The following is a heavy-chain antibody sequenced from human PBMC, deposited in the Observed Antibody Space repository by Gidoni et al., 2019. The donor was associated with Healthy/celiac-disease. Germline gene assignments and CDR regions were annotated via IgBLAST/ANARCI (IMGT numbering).Heavy chain of an antibody. CDR3: TPPYSSSWYDDRYYYYYGMDV. Sequence: EVQLVESGGGLVKPGGSLRLSCAASGFTFSNAWMSWVRQAPGKGLEWVGRIKSKTDGGTTDYAAPVKGRFTISRDDSKNTLYLQMNSLKTEDTAVYYCTPPYSSSWYDDRYYYYYGMDVWGQGTTVTVSS. CDR2: IKSKTDGGTT. CDR1: GFTFSNAW. D-gene: IGHD6-13*01. V-gene: IGHV3-15*01. J-gene: IGHJ6*02.